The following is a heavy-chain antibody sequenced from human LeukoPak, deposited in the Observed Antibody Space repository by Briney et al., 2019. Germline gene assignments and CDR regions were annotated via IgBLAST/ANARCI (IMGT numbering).Heavy chain of an antibody. J-gene: IGHJ4*02. CDR2: IKQDGSEK. D-gene: IGHD6-13*01. Sequence: GGSLRLSCAASGFTFSSYWMTWVRQAPGKGLECVANIKQDGSEKYYVDSVKGRFTISRDNAKKSMYLQMNSLRAEDTAVYYCADLRAAGTAYWGQGTLVTVSS. CDR1: GFTFSSYW. V-gene: IGHV3-7*05. CDR3: ADLRAAGTAY.